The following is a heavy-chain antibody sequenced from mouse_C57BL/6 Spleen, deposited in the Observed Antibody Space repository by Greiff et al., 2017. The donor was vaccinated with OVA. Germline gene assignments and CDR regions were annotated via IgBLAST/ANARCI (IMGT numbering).Heavy chain of an antibody. V-gene: IGHV2-2*01. CDR2: IWSGGST. CDR1: GFSLTSYG. D-gene: IGHD2-5*01. CDR3: ARESEAYYSNQFAY. J-gene: IGHJ3*01. Sequence: QVQLQQSGPGLVQPSQSLSITCTVSGFSLTSYGVHWVRQSPGKGLEWLGVIWSGGSTDYNAAFISRLSISKDNSKSQVFFKMNSLQADDTAIYYCARESEAYYSNQFAYWGQGTLVTVSA.